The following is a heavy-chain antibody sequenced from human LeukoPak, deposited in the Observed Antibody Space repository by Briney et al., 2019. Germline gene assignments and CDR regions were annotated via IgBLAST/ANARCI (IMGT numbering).Heavy chain of an antibody. CDR3: ARDGANTFGGVIVTQNFDY. D-gene: IGHD3-16*02. CDR1: GYSFNSYG. J-gene: IGHJ4*02. V-gene: IGHV7-4-1*02. CDR2: INTNTGNP. Sequence: ASVKVSCKASGYSFNSYGMNWVRQAPGQGLEWKGWINTNTGNPMYAQGFTGRFVFSLDTSVNTAYLQISSLKAEDTAVYYCARDGANTFGGVIVTQNFDYWGQGTLVTVSS.